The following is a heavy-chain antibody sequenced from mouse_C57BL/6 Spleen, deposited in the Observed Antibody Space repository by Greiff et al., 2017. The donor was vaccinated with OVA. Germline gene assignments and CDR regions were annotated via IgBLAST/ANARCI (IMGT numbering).Heavy chain of an antibody. Sequence: EVQLVESEGGLVQPGSSMKLSCTASGFTFSDYYMAWVRQVPEKGLEWVATINYDGSSTYYLDSFKGRFIISRDNAKNILYLQMSSLKSEDTAAYYCARERDYYGSRYFDVWGTGTTVTVSS. V-gene: IGHV5-16*01. CDR3: ARERDYYGSRYFDV. J-gene: IGHJ1*03. CDR1: GFTFSDYY. D-gene: IGHD1-1*01. CDR2: INYDGSST.